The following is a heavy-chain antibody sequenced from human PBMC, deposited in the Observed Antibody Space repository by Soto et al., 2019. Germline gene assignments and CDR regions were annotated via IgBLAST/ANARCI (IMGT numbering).Heavy chain of an antibody. J-gene: IGHJ3*02. Sequence: GASVKVSCKASGGTFSSYAISWVRQAPGQGLEWMGGIIPIFGTANYAQKFQGRVTITADESTSTAYMELSSLRSEDTAVYYCAREESYSGYYPHDAFDIRGPATMVTVSS. CDR2: IIPIFGTA. V-gene: IGHV1-69*13. D-gene: IGHD3-22*01. CDR1: GGTFSSYA. CDR3: AREESYSGYYPHDAFDI.